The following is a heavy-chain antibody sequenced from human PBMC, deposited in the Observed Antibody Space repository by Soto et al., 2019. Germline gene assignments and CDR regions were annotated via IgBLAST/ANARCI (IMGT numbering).Heavy chain of an antibody. CDR1: SGSISSSSSY. J-gene: IGHJ4*02. D-gene: IGHD4-17*01. V-gene: IGHV4-39*01. Sequence: QLQLQASGPGLVKPSETLSLTCTVSSGSISSSSSYWGWIRQPPGTGLEWIASIYYSGNTYYNPSRKSRFTIPIDSSKTQFSLKLNSVTTADTAVYYCGVQDYGAKGYYFETWGQGTLGTVSS. CDR3: GVQDYGAKGYYFET. CDR2: IYYSGNT.